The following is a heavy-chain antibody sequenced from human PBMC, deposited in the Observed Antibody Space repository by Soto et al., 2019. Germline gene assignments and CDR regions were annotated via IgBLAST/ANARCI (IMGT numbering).Heavy chain of an antibody. CDR2: VAANVSNR. CDR3: AGDYLRLNSLNGNFYSFGMDV. J-gene: IGHJ6*02. V-gene: IGHV3-23*01. CDR1: GITFNTYA. Sequence: EVQLFQSGGGLVQPGGSLSLSCAASGITFNTYAMSWVRQAPGKGLEWVSTVAANVSNRHYADFVKGRFTISRDNSKNTLSLQMNSLRVEDTAIYYCAGDYLRLNSLNGNFYSFGMDVWGQGTAVTVSS. D-gene: IGHD4-17*01.